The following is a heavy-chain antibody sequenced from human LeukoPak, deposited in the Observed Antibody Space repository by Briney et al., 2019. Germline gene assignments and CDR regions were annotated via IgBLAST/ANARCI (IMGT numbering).Heavy chain of an antibody. CDR1: GGSISGYY. CDR3: ARNGGGSGNYYIPANWFDP. V-gene: IGHV4-4*07. Sequence: SETLSLTCTVSGGSISGYYWTWIRQPAGKGLEWIGRIYTNGSANYNPSLKSRVTMSVDTSKNQFSLKLRSVTAADTAIYYCARNGGGSGNYYIPANWFDPWGQGTLVTVSS. D-gene: IGHD3-10*01. J-gene: IGHJ5*02. CDR2: IYTNGSA.